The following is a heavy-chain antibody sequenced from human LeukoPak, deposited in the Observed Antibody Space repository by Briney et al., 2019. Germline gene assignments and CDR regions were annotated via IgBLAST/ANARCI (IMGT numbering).Heavy chain of an antibody. CDR1: GGSVSSGSYH. D-gene: IGHD1-1*01. CDR3: ASNDYYYGMDV. J-gene: IGHJ6*04. V-gene: IGHV4-61*01. CDR2: IYYSGST. Sequence: PSETLSLTCTVSGGSVSSGSYHWSWIRQPPGKGLEWIGYIYYSGSTNYNPSLKSRVTISVDTSKNQFSLKLSSVTAADTAVYYCASNDYYYGMDVWGKGTTVTVSS.